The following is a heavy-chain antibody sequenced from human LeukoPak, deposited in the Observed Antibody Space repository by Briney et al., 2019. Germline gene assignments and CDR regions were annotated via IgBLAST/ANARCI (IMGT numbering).Heavy chain of an antibody. V-gene: IGHV4-34*01. D-gene: IGHD3-10*01. CDR1: GGSFSGYY. J-gene: IGHJ4*02. Sequence: PSETLSLTCAVYGGSFSGYYWSWIRQPPGKGPEWIGEINSSGTVNYNPSLRNRVTISVDMSKKQFSLKLASVTAADTAMYYCARDARFGELVDYWGRGTLVTVSS. CDR3: ARDARFGELVDY. CDR2: INSSGTV.